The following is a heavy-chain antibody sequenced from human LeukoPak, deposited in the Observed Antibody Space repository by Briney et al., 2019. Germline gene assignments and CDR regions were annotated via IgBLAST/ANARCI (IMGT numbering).Heavy chain of an antibody. D-gene: IGHD2-21*01. Sequence: GGSLRLSCAASGFTFSSYAMSWVRQAPGKGLEWVSAISGSGGSTYYADSVKGRFTISRDNSKNTLYLQMDSLRAEDTAVYYCANTLGAIPLFGYWGQGTLVTVSS. CDR3: ANTLGAIPLFGY. CDR1: GFTFSSYA. J-gene: IGHJ4*02. V-gene: IGHV3-23*01. CDR2: ISGSGGST.